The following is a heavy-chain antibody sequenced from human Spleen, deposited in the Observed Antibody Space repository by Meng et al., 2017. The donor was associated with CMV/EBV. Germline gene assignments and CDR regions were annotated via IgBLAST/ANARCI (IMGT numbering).Heavy chain of an antibody. Sequence: CKASGYTFPKSGLSWVRQAPGQGLEYMGWISTFNGDTNYAQKFQGRVTLITDTSTSTAYMELRSLRSDDTAVYYCARIRYGSNSLDFWGQGTLVTVSS. CDR2: ISTFNGDT. J-gene: IGHJ4*02. V-gene: IGHV1-18*01. CDR1: GYTFPKSG. D-gene: IGHD3-10*01. CDR3: ARIRYGSNSLDF.